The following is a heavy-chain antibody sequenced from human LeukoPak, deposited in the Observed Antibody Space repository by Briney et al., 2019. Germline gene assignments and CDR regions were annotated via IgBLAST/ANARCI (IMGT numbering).Heavy chain of an antibody. Sequence: PSETLSLTCAVYGGSFSGYYWSWIRRPPGKGLEWIGEINHSGSTNYNPSLKSRVTISVDTSKNQFSLKLSSVTAADTAVYYCARDSGYSYGYGGVDSWGQGTLVTVSS. D-gene: IGHD5-18*01. CDR2: INHSGST. V-gene: IGHV4-34*01. CDR1: GGSFSGYY. J-gene: IGHJ4*02. CDR3: ARDSGYSYGYGGVDS.